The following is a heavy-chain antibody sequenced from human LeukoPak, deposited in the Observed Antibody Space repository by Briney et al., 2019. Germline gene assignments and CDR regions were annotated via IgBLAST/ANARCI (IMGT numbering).Heavy chain of an antibody. CDR3: ARDWKADF. CDR1: GFTFSSYA. V-gene: IGHV3-23*05. J-gene: IGHJ4*01. Sequence: GGSLRLSCAASGFTFSSYAMSWVRQAPGKGLEWVSAIDIYSTKTNYVDSVKGRFTISRDNSKNTLYLQMNSLRGEDTAIYYCARDWKADFWGHGTLVTVSS. CDR2: IDIYSTKT. D-gene: IGHD1-1*01.